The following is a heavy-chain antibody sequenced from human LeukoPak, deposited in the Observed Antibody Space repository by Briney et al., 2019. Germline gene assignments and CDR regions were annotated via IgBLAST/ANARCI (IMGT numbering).Heavy chain of an antibody. CDR2: IYGGGNI. V-gene: IGHV3-53*01. CDR3: ARGAGYNYPYYFDY. J-gene: IGHJ4*02. Sequence: GGSLRLSCAASGFTVSSNYMNWVRQAPGKGLEWVSVIYGGGNIYYADSVKGRFTISRDNSKNTLYLQMNSLRAEDAAVYYCARGAGYNYPYYFDYWGQGTLVTVSS. CDR1: GFTVSSNY. D-gene: IGHD5-24*01.